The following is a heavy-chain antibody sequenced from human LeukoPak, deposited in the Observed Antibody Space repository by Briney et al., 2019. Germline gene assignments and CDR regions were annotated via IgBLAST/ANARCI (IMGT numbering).Heavy chain of an antibody. CDR3: AKNQQLAL. V-gene: IGHV3-23*01. D-gene: IGHD6-13*01. CDR1: GFTFSNYA. Sequence: GGSLRLSCAASGFTFSNYAMSWVRQAPGKGLEWVSTIGGRGGSTYYADSVKGRFTISRDNSKNTLYLQMNSLRAEDTAVYYCAKNQQLALWGQGTLVTVSS. J-gene: IGHJ4*02. CDR2: IGGRGGST.